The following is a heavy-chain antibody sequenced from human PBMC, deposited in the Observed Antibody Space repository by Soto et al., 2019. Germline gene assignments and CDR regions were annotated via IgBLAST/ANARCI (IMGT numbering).Heavy chain of an antibody. J-gene: IGHJ4*02. CDR2: NNWTARTT. V-gene: IGHV3-20*04. CDR3: ARRSTSNFDY. Sequence: EVQLVQSGGGVVRPGESLRLSCAASGFTFEDYGMTWVRQGPGKGLERVSGNNWTARTTSYSDSVKGRFTVSRDNANNSLFLQTNSLSAEDTAFYSCARRSTSNFDYWGQGTLVTVAS. D-gene: IGHD2-21*01. CDR1: GFTFEDYG.